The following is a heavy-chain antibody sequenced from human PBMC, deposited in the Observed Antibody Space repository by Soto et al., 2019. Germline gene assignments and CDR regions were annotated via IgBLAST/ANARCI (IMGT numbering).Heavy chain of an antibody. V-gene: IGHV4-30-4*01. CDR2: IYYSGST. D-gene: IGHD3-10*01. CDR3: VLSRVRSLWFDP. Sequence: PSETLSLTCTVSGGSISSGDYYWSCVRQPPGKGLEWIGYIYYSGSTYYNPSLKSRVTISVDTSKNQFSLKLSSVTAADTAVYYCVLSRVRSLWFDPWGQGTLVTVSS. CDR1: GGSISSGDYY. J-gene: IGHJ5*02.